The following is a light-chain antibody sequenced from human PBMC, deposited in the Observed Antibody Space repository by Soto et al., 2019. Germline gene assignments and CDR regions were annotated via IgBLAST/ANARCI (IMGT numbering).Light chain of an antibody. Sequence: EIVLTQSPGTLSLSPGERATLSCRASQSVSNDYLAWYKQKPGQAPRLLIYGASSRAAGTPDRFSGSGSGTDFTLTISRLEPEDFAVYYCQQYGSSPRTFGQGTKVEIK. CDR3: QQYGSSPRT. V-gene: IGKV3-20*01. CDR2: GAS. CDR1: QSVSNDY. J-gene: IGKJ1*01.